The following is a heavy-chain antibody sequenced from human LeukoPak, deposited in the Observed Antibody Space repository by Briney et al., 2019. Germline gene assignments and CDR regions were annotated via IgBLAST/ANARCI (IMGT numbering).Heavy chain of an antibody. CDR1: GGTFSSYA. Sequence: SVKVSCKAPGGTFSSYATSWVRQAPGQGLEWMGGIIPIFGTANYAQKFQGRVTITTDESTSTAYMELSSLRSEDTAVYYCARGRDGYNLHYWGQGTLVTVSS. CDR3: ARGRDGYNLHY. D-gene: IGHD5-24*01. J-gene: IGHJ4*02. V-gene: IGHV1-69*05. CDR2: IIPIFGTA.